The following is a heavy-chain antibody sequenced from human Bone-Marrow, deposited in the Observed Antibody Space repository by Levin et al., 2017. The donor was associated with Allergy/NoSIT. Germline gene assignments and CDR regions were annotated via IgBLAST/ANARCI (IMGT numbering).Heavy chain of an antibody. Sequence: PGGSLRLSCAASGFTFSSYGMHWVRQAPGKGLEWVAVISYDGSNKYYADSVKGRFTISRDNSKNTLYLQMNSLRAEDTAVYYCAKSVGLGIAARPTHFYYYGMDVWGQGTTVTVSS. D-gene: IGHD6-6*01. J-gene: IGHJ6*02. V-gene: IGHV3-30*18. CDR1: GFTFSSYG. CDR2: ISYDGSNK. CDR3: AKSVGLGIAARPTHFYYYGMDV.